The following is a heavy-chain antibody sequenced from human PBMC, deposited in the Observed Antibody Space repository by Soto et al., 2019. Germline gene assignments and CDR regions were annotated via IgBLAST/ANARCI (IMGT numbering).Heavy chain of an antibody. CDR2: ISGSGSDT. CDR3: VKGVRQPDF. V-gene: IGHV3-11*06. J-gene: IGHJ4*02. D-gene: IGHD1-1*01. Sequence: PGGSLRLSCAASGFTFNAYYMSWLRQAPGRGLEWISYISGSGSDTNYADSVKGRFTISRDNTKNSLYLQMNGLSDDDTGVYYCVKGVRQPDFWGRGTLVTVSS. CDR1: GFTFNAYY.